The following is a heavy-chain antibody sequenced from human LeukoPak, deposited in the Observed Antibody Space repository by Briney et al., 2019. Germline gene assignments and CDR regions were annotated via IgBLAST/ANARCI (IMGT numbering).Heavy chain of an antibody. CDR3: AKVVAYDFWSGYYSYMDV. J-gene: IGHJ6*03. V-gene: IGHV3-30*02. D-gene: IGHD3-3*01. Sequence: GRSLRLSCAASGFTFSSYGMHWVRQAPGKGLEWVAFIRYDGSNKYYADSVKGRFTISRDNSKNTLYLQMNSLRAEDTAVYYCAKVVAYDFWSGYYSYMDVWGKGTTVTVSS. CDR2: IRYDGSNK. CDR1: GFTFSSYG.